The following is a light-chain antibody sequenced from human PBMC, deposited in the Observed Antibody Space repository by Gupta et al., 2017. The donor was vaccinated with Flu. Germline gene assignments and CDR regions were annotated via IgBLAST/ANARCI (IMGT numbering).Light chain of an antibody. CDR2: DAS. Sequence: AIQVAQSPSSLSASVGDRVTIACRTSQDISNGIGIAWFQQTPGKGPKLLIYDASRLYGGVSSRFSGSGSGSDFTLTISSLHPEDFATYYCKHLNTFGPGTRVDIK. CDR1: QDISNG. CDR3: KHLNT. J-gene: IGKJ3*01. V-gene: IGKV1-13*02.